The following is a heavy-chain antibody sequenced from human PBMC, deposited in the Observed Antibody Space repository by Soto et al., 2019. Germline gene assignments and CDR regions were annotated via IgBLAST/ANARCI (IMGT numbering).Heavy chain of an antibody. Sequence: ASVKVSCKASGYTFTSHGISWVRQAPGQGLEWMGWISAYSGNTNYAQKLQGRVTMTRDTSTSTVYMELSSLRSEDTAVYYCARDYPYYDFWTGYPPPDYYYYGLDVWGQGTTVNVSS. V-gene: IGHV1-18*01. D-gene: IGHD3-3*01. CDR1: GYTFTSHG. CDR3: ARDYPYYDFWTGYPPPDYYYYGLDV. J-gene: IGHJ6*02. CDR2: ISAYSGNT.